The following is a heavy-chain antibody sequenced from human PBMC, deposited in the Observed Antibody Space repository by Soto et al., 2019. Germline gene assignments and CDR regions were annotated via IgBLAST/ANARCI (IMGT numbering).Heavy chain of an antibody. CDR2: ISPYNGNT. V-gene: IGHV1-18*01. CDR1: GYTFTSYG. Sequence: QVQLVQSGAEVMKPGASVKVSCKASGYTFTSYGITWVRQAPGQGLECMGWISPYNGNTNYAQKFQGRVTMTTDLSTSTAYMELRSLRSDDTAVYFCARTTLIVRVDYGMAVWGQGTTVTVSS. D-gene: IGHD3-22*01. CDR3: ARTTLIVRVDYGMAV. J-gene: IGHJ6*02.